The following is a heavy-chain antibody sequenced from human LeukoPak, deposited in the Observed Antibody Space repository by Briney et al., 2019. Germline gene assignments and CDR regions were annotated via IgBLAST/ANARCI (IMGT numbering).Heavy chain of an antibody. CDR2: IYWNDVM. V-gene: IGHV2-5*01. Sequence: SGPTLVKPTQTLTLTCNSSGFSLNTSGVGVGWIRPPRGKALDWLALIYWNDVMLYSTSLKSMLTIAKDTSKNQVVLTMTNMDPVDTATYYCAHSGDFWTDYHFDYWGQGTLVTVSS. CDR3: AHSGDFWTDYHFDY. CDR1: GFSLNTSGVG. D-gene: IGHD3/OR15-3a*01. J-gene: IGHJ4*02.